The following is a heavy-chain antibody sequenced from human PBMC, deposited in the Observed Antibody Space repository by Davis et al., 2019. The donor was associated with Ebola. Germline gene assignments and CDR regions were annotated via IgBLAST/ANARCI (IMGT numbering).Heavy chain of an antibody. D-gene: IGHD1-26*01. Sequence: ASVKVSCKASGYTFTGYYMHWVRQAPGQGLEWMGWINPNSGGTNYAQKFQGRVTMTRDTSISTAYMELSRLRSDDTAVYYCARAPGVGAGLGFWYFDLWGRGTLVTVSS. V-gene: IGHV1-2*02. CDR2: INPNSGGT. CDR1: GYTFTGYY. J-gene: IGHJ2*01. CDR3: ARAPGVGAGLGFWYFDL.